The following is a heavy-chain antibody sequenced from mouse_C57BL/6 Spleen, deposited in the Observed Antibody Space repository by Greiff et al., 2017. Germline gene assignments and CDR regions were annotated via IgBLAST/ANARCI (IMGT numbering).Heavy chain of an antibody. J-gene: IGHJ1*03. D-gene: IGHD1-1*01. CDR3: GIAGIYYGRSYDWYVGV. Sequence: QVQLQQPGAELVKPGASVKLSCKASGYTFTSYWMQWVKQRPGQGLEWIGEIDPSDSYTNYKEKFKGKATWTVDTSSSTAYMQLSSLTSEDSAVYYCGIAGIYYGRSYDWYVGVWGTGTTVTVSS. CDR1: GYTFTSYW. CDR2: IDPSDSYT. V-gene: IGHV1-50*01.